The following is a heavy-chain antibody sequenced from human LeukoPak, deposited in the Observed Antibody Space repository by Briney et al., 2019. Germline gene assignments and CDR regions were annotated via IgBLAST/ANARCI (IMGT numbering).Heavy chain of an antibody. V-gene: IGHV3-33*01. CDR2: IWYDGTNK. Sequence: PGGSLRLSCAASGFTFSSYGMHWVRQAPGKGLEWVAVIWYDGTNKYYADSVKGRFTISRDSSKNTLYLQMNNLRAEDTALYYCARAAYDSSGYLTLWGQGTLVTVSS. J-gene: IGHJ4*02. CDR3: ARAAYDSSGYLTL. D-gene: IGHD3-22*01. CDR1: GFTFSSYG.